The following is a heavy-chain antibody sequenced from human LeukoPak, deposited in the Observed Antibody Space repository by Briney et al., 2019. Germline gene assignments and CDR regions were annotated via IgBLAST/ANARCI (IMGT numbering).Heavy chain of an antibody. CDR3: TRDEKQSYFGTTAFWTLFDY. J-gene: IGHJ4*02. CDR1: GFTLGDYA. V-gene: IGHV3-49*04. D-gene: IGHD3/OR15-3a*01. CDR2: IRSEAYGGST. Sequence: PGGSLRLSCTGSGFTLGDYALSWVRQAPGKGLEWIGSIRSEAYGGSTQYAASVTGRFTISRDDSDDIVYLQMNSLQIDDTAVYYCTRDEKQSYFGTTAFWTLFDYWGQGTLVTVSS.